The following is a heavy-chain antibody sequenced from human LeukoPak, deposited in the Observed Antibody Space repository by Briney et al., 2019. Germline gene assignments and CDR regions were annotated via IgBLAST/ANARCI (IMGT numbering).Heavy chain of an antibody. CDR3: ARDPAGIDY. J-gene: IGHJ4*02. CDR2: ISSTSFYI. D-gene: IGHD6-13*01. Sequence: GGSLRLSCAASGFTFSSYTMNWVRQSPAKGLEWVSSISSTSFYISYSDSLKGRFTISRDNAKNSLYLQMNSLRAEDTAVYYCARDPAGIDYWGQGTLVTVSS. V-gene: IGHV3-21*01. CDR1: GFTFSSYT.